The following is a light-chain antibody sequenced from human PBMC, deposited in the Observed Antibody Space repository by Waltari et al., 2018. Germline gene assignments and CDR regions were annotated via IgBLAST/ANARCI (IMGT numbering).Light chain of an antibody. CDR2: DVS. Sequence: QSALTQPAPVSGSPGQSITSSCTGTSSDSGGYNYVSWYQQVPGKAPKLIIYDVSNRPSGVSSRFSGSKSGNTASLTISGLQAEDEANYYCSSYIDSSTLELFGGGTSLTVL. J-gene: IGLJ2*01. CDR3: SSYIDSSTLEL. V-gene: IGLV2-14*03. CDR1: SSDSGGYNY.